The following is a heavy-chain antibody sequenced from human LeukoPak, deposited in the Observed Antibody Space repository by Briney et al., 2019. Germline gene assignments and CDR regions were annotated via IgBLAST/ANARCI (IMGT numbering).Heavy chain of an antibody. CDR2: INPNSGGT. CDR3: ARPPMVRGVNWFDP. CDR1: GYTFSGYY. Sequence: EASVNVSCKASGYTFSGYYIHWVRQAPGQGLEWMGWINPNSGGTNYAQKFQGRVTMTRDTSISTAYMELSRLRFDDTAVYYCARPPMVRGVNWFDPWGQGTLVTVS. V-gene: IGHV1-2*02. D-gene: IGHD3-10*01. J-gene: IGHJ5*02.